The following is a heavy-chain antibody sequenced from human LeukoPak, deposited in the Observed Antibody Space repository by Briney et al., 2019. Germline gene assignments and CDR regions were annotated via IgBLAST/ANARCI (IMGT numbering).Heavy chain of an antibody. Sequence: EASVKVSCKASGGTFSSYAISWVRQAPGQGLEWMGGIIPIFGTANYAQKFQGRVAITADESTSPAYMELSSLRSEDTAVYYCASSRKDTYYDFWSGYYFDYWGQGTLVTVSS. J-gene: IGHJ4*02. V-gene: IGHV1-69*01. D-gene: IGHD3-3*01. CDR1: GGTFSSYA. CDR2: IIPIFGTA. CDR3: ASSRKDTYYDFWSGYYFDY.